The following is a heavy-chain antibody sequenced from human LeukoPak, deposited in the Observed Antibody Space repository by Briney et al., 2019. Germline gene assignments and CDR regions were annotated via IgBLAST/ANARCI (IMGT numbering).Heavy chain of an antibody. Sequence: SETLSLTCTVSGGSISSCYWSWIRQPPGKGLEWIGYIYYSGSTNYNPSLKSRVTVSVDTSKNQFSLKLSSVTAADTAVYYCARTSSSGWPLYYYYGMDVWGQGTTVTVSS. CDR2: IYYSGST. CDR1: GGSISSCY. D-gene: IGHD6-19*01. V-gene: IGHV4-59*08. CDR3: ARTSSSGWPLYYYYGMDV. J-gene: IGHJ6*02.